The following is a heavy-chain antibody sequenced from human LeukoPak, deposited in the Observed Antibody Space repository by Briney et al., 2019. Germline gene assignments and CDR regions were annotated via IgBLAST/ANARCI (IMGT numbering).Heavy chain of an antibody. CDR2: TKTDGSEK. J-gene: IGHJ4*02. V-gene: IGHV3-7*02. CDR3: ARFRSGSSCLDS. Sequence: GGSLRLSCAASGFAFSRYWMNWVRQAPGKGLEWVASTKTDGSEKYYADSVKGRFTISRDNAKNSLYLQMNSLRDEDTAVYYCARFRSGSSCLDSWGQGTLVTVSP. CDR1: GFAFSRYW. D-gene: IGHD2-15*01.